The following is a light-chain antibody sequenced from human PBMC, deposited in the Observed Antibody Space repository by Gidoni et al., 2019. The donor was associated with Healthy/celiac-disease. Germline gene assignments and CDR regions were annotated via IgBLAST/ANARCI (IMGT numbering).Light chain of an antibody. Sequence: EIVLTQSPATLSLSPGERATLACRASQSVSSYLAWYQQKPGQAPRLLIYDASNRATGIPARVSGSGSGTDFTLTSSSLEPEDFAVYYCQQRSNFTFGGGTKVEIK. J-gene: IGKJ4*01. CDR3: QQRSNFT. V-gene: IGKV3-11*01. CDR1: QSVSSY. CDR2: DAS.